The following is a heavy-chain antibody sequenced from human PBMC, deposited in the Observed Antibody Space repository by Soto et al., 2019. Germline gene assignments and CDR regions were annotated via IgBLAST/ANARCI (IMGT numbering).Heavy chain of an antibody. V-gene: IGHV4-30-2*01. CDR2: IYHSGST. CDR1: GGSISSGGYS. J-gene: IGHJ4*02. Sequence: SETLSLTCAVSGGSISSGGYSWGWIRQPPGKGLEWIGYIYHSGSTYYNPSLKSRVTISVDRSKNQFSLKLSSVTAADTAVYYCARGGGSPYNNHVFDVWGQGTLVTVSS. CDR3: ARGGGSPYNNHVFDV. D-gene: IGHD3-10*01.